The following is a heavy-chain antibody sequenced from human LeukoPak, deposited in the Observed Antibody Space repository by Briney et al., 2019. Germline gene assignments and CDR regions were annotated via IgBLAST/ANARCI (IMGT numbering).Heavy chain of an antibody. CDR3: ARDRGWRTTGYYLYHFDY. J-gene: IGHJ4*02. CDR1: GFTFTDFF. Sequence: GGSLRLSCVASGFTFTDFFMSRVRQAPGKGLEWVASIKHNGGEKYYVDSVKGRFTISRDNAKNSLYLEMSSLRVEDTAVYYCARDRGWRTTGYYLYHFDYWGQGTLVTFAS. V-gene: IGHV3-7*01. D-gene: IGHD3-9*01. CDR2: IKHNGGEK.